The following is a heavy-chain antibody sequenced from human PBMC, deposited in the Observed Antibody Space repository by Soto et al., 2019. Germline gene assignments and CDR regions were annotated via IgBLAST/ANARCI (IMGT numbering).Heavy chain of an antibody. D-gene: IGHD3-16*01. J-gene: IGHJ3*02. CDR3: AREGDYDYIWGSSPKGAFDI. Sequence: EVQLVESGGGLVKPGGSLRLSCAASGFTFSSYSMNWVRQAPGKGLEWVSSISSSSSYIYYADSVKGRFTISRDNAKNSLYLQMNSLRAEDTAVYYCAREGDYDYIWGSSPKGAFDIWGQGTMVTVSS. CDR1: GFTFSSYS. CDR2: ISSSSSYI. V-gene: IGHV3-21*01.